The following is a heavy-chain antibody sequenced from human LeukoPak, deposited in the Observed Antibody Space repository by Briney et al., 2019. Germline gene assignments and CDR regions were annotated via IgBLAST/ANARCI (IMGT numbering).Heavy chain of an antibody. D-gene: IGHD6-6*01. CDR1: GFTFSSYS. CDR2: ISSSSSTI. J-gene: IGHJ4*02. Sequence: GGSLRLSCAASGFTFSSYSMNWVRQAPGKGLEWVSYISSSSSTIYYADSVKGRFTISRDNAKNSLYLQMNSLRTEDTAVYYCARARGIAARGYFDYWGQGTLVTVSS. CDR3: ARARGIAARGYFDY. V-gene: IGHV3-48*01.